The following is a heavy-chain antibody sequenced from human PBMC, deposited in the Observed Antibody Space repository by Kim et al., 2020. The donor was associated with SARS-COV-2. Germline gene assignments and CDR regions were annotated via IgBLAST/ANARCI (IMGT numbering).Heavy chain of an antibody. D-gene: IGHD3-22*01. CDR1: GFTFSNFA. V-gene: IGHV3-23*01. J-gene: IGHJ4*02. CDR2: ITGRGGGST. Sequence: GGSLRLSCAASGFTFSNFAMSWVRQAPGKGLQWVSGITGRGGGSTSYADSVKGRFTISRDNSKNTLFLQMNSLSVEDTALYYCAKDPYTSGWYRACDSWGQGTLVTVSS. CDR3: AKDPYTSGWYRACDS.